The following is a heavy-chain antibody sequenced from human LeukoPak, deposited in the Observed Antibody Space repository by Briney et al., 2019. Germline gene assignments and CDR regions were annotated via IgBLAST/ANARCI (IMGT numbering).Heavy chain of an antibody. CDR2: ISGSGGST. J-gene: IGHJ4*02. Sequence: GGSLRLSCAASGFTFSSYAMSWVRQAPGKGLEWVSAISGSGGSTYYADSVKGRFTISRDNSKNTLYLQMNSLRAEDTAVYYCAKSLYGSGSYERDYWGQGTLVTVSS. CDR3: AKSLYGSGSYERDY. V-gene: IGHV3-23*01. CDR1: GFTFSSYA. D-gene: IGHD3-10*01.